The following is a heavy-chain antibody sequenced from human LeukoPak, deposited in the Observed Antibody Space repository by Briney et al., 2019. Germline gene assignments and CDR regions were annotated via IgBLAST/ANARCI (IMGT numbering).Heavy chain of an antibody. Sequence: GGSLRLSCATSGFNFDRYTIHWVRQAPGKGLEWVSLAGWAGGTTFYSDSVRGRFTISRDSGRKSVYLQMNSLTTDDTAFYFYAKELDTMFFDYWGQGALVTVSS. V-gene: IGHV3-43*01. CDR2: AGWAGGTT. CDR3: AKELDTMFFDY. J-gene: IGHJ4*02. CDR1: GFNFDRYT. D-gene: IGHD3-10*02.